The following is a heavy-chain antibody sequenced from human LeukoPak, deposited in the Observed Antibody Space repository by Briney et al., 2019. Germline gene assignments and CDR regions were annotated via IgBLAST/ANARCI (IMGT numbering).Heavy chain of an antibody. Sequence: ASVKVSCKASGYTFTSYGINWVRQATGQGLEWMGWMNPNSGNTGYAQKFQGRVTMTRNTSISTAYMELSSLRSEDTAVYYCARYYDILTGTPSFDYWGQGTLVTVSS. CDR2: MNPNSGNT. J-gene: IGHJ4*02. V-gene: IGHV1-8*01. CDR1: GYTFTSYG. CDR3: ARYYDILTGTPSFDY. D-gene: IGHD3-9*01.